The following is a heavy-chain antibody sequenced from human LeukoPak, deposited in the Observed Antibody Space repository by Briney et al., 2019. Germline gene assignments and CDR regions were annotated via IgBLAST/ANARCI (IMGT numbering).Heavy chain of an antibody. Sequence: GESLNTSCQGSGYSFTSYWIGWVRQLPGKGLGGMGIIYPGDSDTRYSPSFQGQVTISADKSNSNAYLQWSSLKASDTAMYYCARLFEYSSSSGAFDIWGQGTMVTVSS. V-gene: IGHV5-51*01. CDR1: GYSFTSYW. D-gene: IGHD6-6*01. CDR3: ARLFEYSSSSGAFDI. J-gene: IGHJ3*02. CDR2: IYPGDSDT.